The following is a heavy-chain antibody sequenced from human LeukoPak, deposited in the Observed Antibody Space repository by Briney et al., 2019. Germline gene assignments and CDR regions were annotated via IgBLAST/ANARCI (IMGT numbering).Heavy chain of an antibody. D-gene: IGHD2-21*01. CDR3: ARHKSVVISANGIFDH. V-gene: IGHV4-59*08. J-gene: IGHJ4*02. Sequence: PSETLSLTCTVSGGSISSYYGSWIRQPPGKGLEWIGYIYYRGNTWYNPSLKTRVTLSVDTSKNQFSLPLNSVTAADTAVYYCARHKSVVISANGIFDHWGQGTLVSVSS. CDR1: GGSISSYY. CDR2: IYYRGNT.